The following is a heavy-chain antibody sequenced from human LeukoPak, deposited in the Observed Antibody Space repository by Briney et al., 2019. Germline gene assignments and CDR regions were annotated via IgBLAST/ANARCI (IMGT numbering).Heavy chain of an antibody. CDR1: GFTFSSYA. CDR3: AKGGLWFGELLYPDHYWYFDL. Sequence: GGSLRLSCAASGFTFSSYAMSWVRQAPGKGLEWVSAISGSGGSTYYADSVKGRFTISRDNSKNTLYLQMNSLRAEDTAVYYCAKGGLWFGELLYPDHYWYFDLWGSGTLVTVSS. V-gene: IGHV3-23*01. J-gene: IGHJ2*01. CDR2: ISGSGGST. D-gene: IGHD3-10*01.